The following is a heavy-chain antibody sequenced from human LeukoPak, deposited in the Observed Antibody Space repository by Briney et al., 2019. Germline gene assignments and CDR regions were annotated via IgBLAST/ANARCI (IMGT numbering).Heavy chain of an antibody. CDR1: GFTFTSYR. CDR3: ARAGSGYYYYYMDV. CDR2: ISSSGSTI. D-gene: IGHD3-3*01. V-gene: IGHV3-48*04. J-gene: IGHJ6*03. Sequence: GGSLRLSCAASGFTFTSYRMSWIRQAPGKGLEWVSYISSSGSTIYYADSVKGRFTISRDNAKNSLYLQMNSLRAEDTAVYYCARAGSGYYYYYMDVWGKGTTVTVSS.